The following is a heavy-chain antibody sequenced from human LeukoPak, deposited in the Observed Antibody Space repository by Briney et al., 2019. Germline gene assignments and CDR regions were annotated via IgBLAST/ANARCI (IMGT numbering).Heavy chain of an antibody. J-gene: IGHJ4*02. CDR3: ARAGITMVRGVIITSPLDY. V-gene: IGHV3-48*04. CDR2: ISSSSSTI. D-gene: IGHD3-10*01. CDR1: GFTFSSYS. Sequence: PGGSLRLSCAASGFTFSSYSMNWVRQAPGKGLEWVSYISSSSSTIYYADSVKGRFTISRDNAKNSLYLQMNSLRAEDTAVYYCARAGITMVRGVIITSPLDYWGQGTLVTVSS.